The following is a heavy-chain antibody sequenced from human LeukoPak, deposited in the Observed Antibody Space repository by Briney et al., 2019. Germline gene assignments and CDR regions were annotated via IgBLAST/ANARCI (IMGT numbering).Heavy chain of an antibody. Sequence: PSETLSLTCTVSGGSISSHYWSWIRQPPGKGLEWIGYIYYSGSTNYNPSLKSRVTISVDTSKNQFSLKLRPVTAADTAVYYCARGDDYVPFDYWGQGTLVTVSS. J-gene: IGHJ4*02. CDR1: GGSISSHY. CDR3: ARGDDYVPFDY. D-gene: IGHD3-16*01. V-gene: IGHV4-59*11. CDR2: IYYSGST.